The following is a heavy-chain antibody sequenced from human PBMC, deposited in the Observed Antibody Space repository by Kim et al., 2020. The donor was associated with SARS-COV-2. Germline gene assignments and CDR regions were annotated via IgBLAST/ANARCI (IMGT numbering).Heavy chain of an antibody. CDR3: ARITYNSGRGGDY. Sequence: YAQQCQGRVTLTTDTSTSTAYMELTSLTSDDTAVYYCARITYNSGRGGDYWGQGTLVTVSS. D-gene: IGHD5-12*01. J-gene: IGHJ4*02. V-gene: IGHV1-18*01.